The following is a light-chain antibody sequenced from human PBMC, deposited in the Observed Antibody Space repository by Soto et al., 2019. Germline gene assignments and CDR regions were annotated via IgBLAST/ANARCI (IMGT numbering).Light chain of an antibody. CDR2: GAS. Sequence: EIVLTQAPGTLSLSPGERATLSCRASQSVSSSYLAWYQKKPGQAPRLLIYGASSRAAGFPDRFSGSGSGTDFTLTIRRLEPEDFAVYYCQQYGSSPPTFGQGTKVDIK. CDR1: QSVSSSY. V-gene: IGKV3-20*01. CDR3: QQYGSSPPT. J-gene: IGKJ1*01.